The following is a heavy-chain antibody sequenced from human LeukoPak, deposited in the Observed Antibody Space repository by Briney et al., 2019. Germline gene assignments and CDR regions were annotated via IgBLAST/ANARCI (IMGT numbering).Heavy chain of an antibody. D-gene: IGHD6-25*01. CDR2: IYSSGST. J-gene: IGHJ4*01. CDR1: GVSIRSSRYY. CDR3: AKSGGYGLIDY. V-gene: IGHV4-39*01. Sequence: SETLSLTCNVSGVSIRSSRYYWGWFRQPPGKGLEWIGSIYSSGSTYYNSSLKSRVTISIDTSKNQVSLKMSSVTAADTAVYYCAKSGGYGLIDYWGQGTLVTVSS.